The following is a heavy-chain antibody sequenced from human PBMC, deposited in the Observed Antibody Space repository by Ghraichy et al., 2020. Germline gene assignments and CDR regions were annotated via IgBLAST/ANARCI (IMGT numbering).Heavy chain of an antibody. Sequence: GGSLRLSCAASGFTFSSYAMHWVRQAPGKGLEYVSAISSNGGSTYYANSVKGRFTISRDNSKNTLYLQMGSLRAEDMAVYYCARVSYDFWSGYYSPILRYWGQGTLVTVSS. D-gene: IGHD3-3*01. CDR2: ISSNGGST. CDR3: ARVSYDFWSGYYSPILRY. J-gene: IGHJ4*02. CDR1: GFTFSSYA. V-gene: IGHV3-64*01.